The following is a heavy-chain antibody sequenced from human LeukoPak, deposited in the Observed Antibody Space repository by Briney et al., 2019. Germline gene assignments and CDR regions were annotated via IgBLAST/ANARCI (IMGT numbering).Heavy chain of an antibody. V-gene: IGHV3-64D*06. CDR3: VKDLRYRAAPGTNFDY. J-gene: IGHJ4*02. CDR1: GFPFSSYA. CDR2: ISSNGGST. D-gene: IGHD6-13*01. Sequence: GVSLRLSCSASGFPFSSYAMHWVRQAPGKGLKYVSAISSNGGSTYYADSVKRRFTISRDNSKNTLYLQMSSLKPEDTAVYYCVKDLRYRAAPGTNFDYWGQGTLVTVSS.